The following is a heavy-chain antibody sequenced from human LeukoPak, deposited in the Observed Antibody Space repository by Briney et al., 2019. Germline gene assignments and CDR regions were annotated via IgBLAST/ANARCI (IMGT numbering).Heavy chain of an antibody. CDR2: IYYSGST. J-gene: IGHJ3*02. CDR1: GGSISSYY. CDR3: ARGFSRWWDAFDI. Sequence: KTSETLSLTCTVSGGSISSYYWSWIRQPPGKGLEWIGYIYYSGSTNYNPSLKSRVTISVDTSKDQFSLKLSSVTAADTAVYYCARGFSRWWDAFDIWGQGTMVTVSS. V-gene: IGHV4-59*01. D-gene: IGHD2-8*02.